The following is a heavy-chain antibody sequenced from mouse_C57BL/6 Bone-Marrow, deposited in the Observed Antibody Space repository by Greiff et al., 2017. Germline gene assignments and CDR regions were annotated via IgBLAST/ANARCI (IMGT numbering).Heavy chain of an antibody. D-gene: IGHD2-4*01. V-gene: IGHV1-39*01. CDR1: GYSFTDYN. Sequence: LVESGPELVKPGASVKISCKASGYSFTDYNMNWVKQSNGKSLEWIGVINPNYGTTSYNQKFKGKATLTVDQSSSTSYMQLNSMTSEDSAVYYCARGYDYDYAMYYWGQGTSVTVSS. CDR3: ARGYDYDYAMYY. J-gene: IGHJ4*01. CDR2: INPNYGTT.